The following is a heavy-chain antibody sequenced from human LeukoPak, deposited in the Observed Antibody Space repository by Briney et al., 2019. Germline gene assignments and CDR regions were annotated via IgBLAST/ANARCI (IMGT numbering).Heavy chain of an antibody. V-gene: IGHV4-30-4*08. CDR2: IYYSGST. CDR1: AGSISSGDYY. CDR3: ARIPVADPFDY. D-gene: IGHD6-19*01. Sequence: SETLSLTCTVSAGSISSGDYYWSWIRQPPGKGLEWIGYIYYSGSTYYNPSLKSRVTISVDTSKNQFSLKLSSVTAADTAVYYCARIPVADPFDYWGQGTLVTVSS. J-gene: IGHJ4*02.